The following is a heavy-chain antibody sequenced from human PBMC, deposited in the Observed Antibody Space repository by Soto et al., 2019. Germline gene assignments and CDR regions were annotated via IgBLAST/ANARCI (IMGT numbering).Heavy chain of an antibody. CDR2: IYYSGST. V-gene: IGHV4-39*07. Sequence: SETLSLTCTVSGGSISSSSYYWGWIRQPPGKGLEWIGCIYYSGSTYYNPSLKSRVTISVDTSKNQFSLTLSSVTAADRAVYYWAKKKGYSYVNPFAHWGQETRFTV. CDR3: AKKKGYSYVNPFAH. CDR1: GGSISSSSYY. D-gene: IGHD5-18*01. J-gene: IGHJ4*02.